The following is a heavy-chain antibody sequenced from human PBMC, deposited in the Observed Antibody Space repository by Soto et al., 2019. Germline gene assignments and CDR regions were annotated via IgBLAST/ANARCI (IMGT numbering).Heavy chain of an antibody. Sequence: PSETLSLTCAVSGGSISSGYYWGWIRQPPGKGLEWIGSIYYSETISYSGTTYYNPSLKSRVTISVDTSKNQFSLKLSSVTAPDTAEYYCTTRGPAIFRVVTPDAFDMWGQGPMVTVSS. CDR2: IYYSETISYSGTT. V-gene: IGHV4-59*08. D-gene: IGHD3-3*01. CDR1: GGSISSGYY. CDR3: TTRGPAIFRVVTPDAFDM. J-gene: IGHJ3*02.